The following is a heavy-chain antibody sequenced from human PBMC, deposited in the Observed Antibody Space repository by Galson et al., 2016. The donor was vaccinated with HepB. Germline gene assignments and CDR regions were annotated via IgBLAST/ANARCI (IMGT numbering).Heavy chain of an antibody. CDR1: GFDFDSYA. Sequence: SLRLSCAASGFDFDSYAMQWVRQSPGKGLEWVSGISWNGNDVGYADSVKGRFTISRDNAKNSVYLQMNTLRPEDTALYYCAKDLGHNYFGSQNVGFFYYGLDVWGQGTTFAVSS. CDR3: AKDLGHNYFGSQNVGFFYYGLDV. CDR2: ISWNGNDV. J-gene: IGHJ6*02. D-gene: IGHD3-3*01. V-gene: IGHV3-9*01.